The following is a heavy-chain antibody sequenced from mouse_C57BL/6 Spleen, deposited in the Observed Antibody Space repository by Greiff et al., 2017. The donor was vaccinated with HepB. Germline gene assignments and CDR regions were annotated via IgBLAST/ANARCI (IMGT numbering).Heavy chain of an antibody. V-gene: IGHV5-4*03. CDR2: ISDGGSYT. Sequence: EVKLMESGGGLVKPGGSLKLSCAASGFTFSSYAMSWVRQTPEKRLEWVATISDGGSYTYYPDNVKGRFTISRDNAKNNLYLQMSHLKSEDTAMYYCARAVGDVGWFAYWGQGTLVTVSA. CDR1: GFTFSSYA. J-gene: IGHJ3*01. D-gene: IGHD1-1*02. CDR3: ARAVGDVGWFAY.